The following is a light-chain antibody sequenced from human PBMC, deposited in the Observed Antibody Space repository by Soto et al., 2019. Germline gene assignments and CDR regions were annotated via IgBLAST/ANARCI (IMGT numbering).Light chain of an antibody. CDR2: QAS. CDR3: QQYNTYLT. J-gene: IGKJ4*01. CDR1: QSISKW. Sequence: DIQMTQSPSTLSASVGDRVTITFRASQSISKWLVWYQQKPGKAPKLLIYQASSLESGVPSRFSGSGYGTEFTLTISSLQPDDFATYYCQQYNTYLTFGGGTKVDIK. V-gene: IGKV1-5*03.